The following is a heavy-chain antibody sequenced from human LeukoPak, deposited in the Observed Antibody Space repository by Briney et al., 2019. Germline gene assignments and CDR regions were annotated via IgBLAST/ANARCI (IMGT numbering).Heavy chain of an antibody. Sequence: QPGGSLRLSCAASGFTFNIYAMSWVRQAPGKGLEWVSDISGSGGITYYADSVKGRFTISRDNSKNTLYLQVSSLRAEDTAVYYCAKDGAGNSGSRGFDYWGQGTLVTVSS. CDR3: AKDGAGNSGSRGFDY. CDR1: GFTFNIYA. D-gene: IGHD5-12*01. V-gene: IGHV3-23*01. J-gene: IGHJ4*02. CDR2: ISGSGGIT.